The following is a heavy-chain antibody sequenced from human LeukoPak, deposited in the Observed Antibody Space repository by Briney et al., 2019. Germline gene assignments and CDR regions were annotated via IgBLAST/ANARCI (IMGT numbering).Heavy chain of an antibody. Sequence: GGSLGLSCAASGFTFKTYSISWVRQAPGKGLEWVSYISSSSDTIYYADSVKGRFTISRDNAKNSLYLQMNSLRAEDTAVYYCARDPGGMDVWGQGTTVTVSS. V-gene: IGHV3-48*01. J-gene: IGHJ6*02. CDR3: ARDPGGMDV. CDR1: GFTFKTYS. CDR2: ISSSSDTI.